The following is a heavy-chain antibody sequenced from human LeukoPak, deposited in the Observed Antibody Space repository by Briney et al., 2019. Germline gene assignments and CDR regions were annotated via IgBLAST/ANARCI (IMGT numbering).Heavy chain of an antibody. J-gene: IGHJ5*02. CDR2: INHSGST. CDR1: GGSFSGYY. CDR3: ARVSSGWYRGGWFDP. V-gene: IGHV4-34*01. Sequence: SETLSLTCAVYGGSFSGYYWSWIRQPPGKGLEWIGEINHSGSTNYNPSLKSRVTISVDTSKNQFSLKLSSVTAADTAVYYCARVSSGWYRGGWFDPWGQGTLATVSP. D-gene: IGHD6-19*01.